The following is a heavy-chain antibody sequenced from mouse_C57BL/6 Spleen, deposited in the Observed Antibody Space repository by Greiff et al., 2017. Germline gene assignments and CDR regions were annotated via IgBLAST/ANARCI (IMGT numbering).Heavy chain of an antibody. Sequence: QVQLQQPGAVLVKPGASVKLSCKASGYTFTSYWMHWVKQRPGRGLEWIGRVYPNSGGTKYNEKFKSKATLTVDKPSSTAYMQLSSLTSEDSAVYYCTRGGGYSNYEAMDFTGAEASVSLSS. CDR3: TRGGGYSNYEAMDF. CDR1: GYTFTSYW. J-gene: IGHJ4*01. D-gene: IGHD2-5*01. CDR2: VYPNSGGT. V-gene: IGHV1-72*01.